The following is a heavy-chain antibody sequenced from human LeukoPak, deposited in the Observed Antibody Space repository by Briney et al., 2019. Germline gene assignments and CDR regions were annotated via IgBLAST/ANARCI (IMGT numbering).Heavy chain of an antibody. Sequence: GGSLRLSCAASGFTFSDYYMSWIRHAPGKGLEWVSYISSSSSYTNYADSVKGRFTISRDNAKNSLYLQMNSLRAEDTAVYYCARVPPPSSGSYNDYFDYWGQGTLVTVSS. CDR1: GFTFSDYY. V-gene: IGHV3-11*05. J-gene: IGHJ4*02. CDR2: ISSSSSYT. D-gene: IGHD1-26*01. CDR3: ARVPPPSSGSYNDYFDY.